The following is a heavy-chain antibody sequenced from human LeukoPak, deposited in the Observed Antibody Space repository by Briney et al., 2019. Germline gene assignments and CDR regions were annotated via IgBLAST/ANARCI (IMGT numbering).Heavy chain of an antibody. D-gene: IGHD3-10*01. CDR1: GFTFSSYW. V-gene: IGHV3-7*03. Sequence: GGSLRLSCAVFGFTFSSYWMTWVRQAPGKGLEWVAKIKEDGGEKYYVDSVKGRFTVSRDNVKNSLFLQMNSLRVEDTAAYYCARLHSAVYYGDAFDIWGQGTMVTVSS. CDR3: ARLHSAVYYGDAFDI. J-gene: IGHJ3*02. CDR2: IKEDGGEK.